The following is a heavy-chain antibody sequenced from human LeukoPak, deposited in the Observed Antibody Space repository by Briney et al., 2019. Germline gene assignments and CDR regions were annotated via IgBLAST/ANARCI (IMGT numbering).Heavy chain of an antibody. Sequence: GGSLRLSCAASGFTFSSYAMSWVRQAPGKGLEWVSAISGSGGSTYYADSVKGRFTISRDNSKNTLYLQMNSLRAEDTAVYYCAKDFIVVVPAAKIHNWFDPWGQGTLVTVSS. CDR2: ISGSGGST. CDR1: GFTFSSYA. D-gene: IGHD2-2*01. J-gene: IGHJ5*02. CDR3: AKDFIVVVPAAKIHNWFDP. V-gene: IGHV3-23*01.